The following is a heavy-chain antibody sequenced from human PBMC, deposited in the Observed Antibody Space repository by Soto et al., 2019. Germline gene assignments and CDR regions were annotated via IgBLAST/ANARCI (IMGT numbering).Heavy chain of an antibody. V-gene: IGHV3-7*01. J-gene: IGHJ4*02. Sequence: GGSLRLSCAASGFTFSTYWMSWVRQAPGKGLEWVANIKQDGSEKYYVDSVKGRFTISRDNAKDSLYLQMNSLRAEDTAVYYCARDSRNRNFFDYWGQGTLVTVSS. D-gene: IGHD2-2*01. CDR1: GFTFSTYW. CDR3: ARDSRNRNFFDY. CDR2: IKQDGSEK.